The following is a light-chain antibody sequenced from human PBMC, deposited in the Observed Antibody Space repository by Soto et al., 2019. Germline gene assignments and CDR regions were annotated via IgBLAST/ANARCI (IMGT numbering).Light chain of an antibody. J-gene: IGLJ2*01. CDR2: DDN. CDR1: NVGSNI. V-gene: IGLV3-21*02. CDR3: QVWDSSSDRPV. Sequence: SYELTQSPSVSVAPGQTARVTCGGSNVGSNIVHWYQQRPGQAPILVVYDDNNRPSGIPERFSDSKSGKTATLTISRVEAGDEADYYCQVWDSSSDRPVFGGGTKLTVL.